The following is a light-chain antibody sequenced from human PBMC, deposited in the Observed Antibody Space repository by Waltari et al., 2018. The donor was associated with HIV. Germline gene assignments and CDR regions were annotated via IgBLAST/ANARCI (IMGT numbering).Light chain of an antibody. CDR1: SGDVGAYNY. CDR3: CSYAGDTTFV. J-gene: IGLJ1*01. V-gene: IGLV2-23*02. CDR2: DVT. Sequence: QSALTQPASVSGSPGQSITISCTGPSGDVGAYNYVSWYQQPPNKAPKLMIYDVTKRPSGVSIRFSGSKSGNMASLTLSGLQAEDEADYYCCSYAGDTTFVFGTGTKVTVL.